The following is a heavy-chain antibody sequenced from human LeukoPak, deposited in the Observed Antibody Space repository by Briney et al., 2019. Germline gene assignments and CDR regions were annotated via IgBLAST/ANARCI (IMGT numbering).Heavy chain of an antibody. D-gene: IGHD3-22*01. CDR2: TYYRSKWYN. V-gene: IGHV6-1*01. Sequence: SQTLSLTCAISGDSVSSNTAAWNWIRQSPSRGLEWLGRTYYRSKWYNDYAVSVKSRITINPDTSKNQFSLQLNSVTSEDTAVYFRARVKDYYDGSVYYFLDYWGQGTLVTVSS. J-gene: IGHJ4*02. CDR1: GDSVSSNTAA. CDR3: ARVKDYYDGSVYYFLDY.